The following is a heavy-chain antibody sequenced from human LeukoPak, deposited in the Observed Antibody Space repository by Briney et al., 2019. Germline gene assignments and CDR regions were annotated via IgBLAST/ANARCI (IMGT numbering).Heavy chain of an antibody. V-gene: IGHV3-49*04. CDR3: TRAGRYCSGGSCYSFY. J-gene: IGHJ4*02. CDR1: GFTFSSSA. Sequence: PVGSLRLSCAASGFTFSSSAMSWVRQAPGKGLEWVGFIRSKAHGGTTEYAASVKGRFTISRDDSKSIAYLQMDSLKTEDTAVYYCTRAGRYCSGGSCYSFYWGQGTPVTVSS. D-gene: IGHD2-15*01. CDR2: IRSKAHGGTT.